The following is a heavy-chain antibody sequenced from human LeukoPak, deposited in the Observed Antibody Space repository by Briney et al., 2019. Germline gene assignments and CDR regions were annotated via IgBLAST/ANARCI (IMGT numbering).Heavy chain of an antibody. CDR2: LQANGDE. CDR3: ARGRDYGFSD. J-gene: IGHJ4*02. CDR1: GFTVRSSG. D-gene: IGHD3-3*01. Sequence: GGSLRLSCVASGFTVRSSGMDWVRQAPGKGLEWVTFLQANGDEYYADSVKGRFTISRDNSQNTLFLQMSSLRPEGTAVYYCARGRDYGFSDWGQGALVTVSS. V-gene: IGHV3-30*05.